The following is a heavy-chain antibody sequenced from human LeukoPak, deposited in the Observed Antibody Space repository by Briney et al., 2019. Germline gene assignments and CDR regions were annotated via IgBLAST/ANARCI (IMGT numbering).Heavy chain of an antibody. V-gene: IGHV3-23*01. Sequence: GGSLRLSCAASGFTFSSYSMNWVRQAPGKGLEWVSAISGSGGSTYYADSVKGRFTISRDNSKNTLYLQMNSLRAEDTAVYYCAKGVVVPAPAQSRPYYFDYWGQGTLVTVSS. D-gene: IGHD2-2*01. J-gene: IGHJ4*02. CDR2: ISGSGGST. CDR3: AKGVVVPAPAQSRPYYFDY. CDR1: GFTFSSYS.